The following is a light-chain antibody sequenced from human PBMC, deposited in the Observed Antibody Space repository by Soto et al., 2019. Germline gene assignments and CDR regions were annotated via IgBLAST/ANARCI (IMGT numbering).Light chain of an antibody. CDR3: QQYNNWHPIT. CDR1: QSVSSN. J-gene: IGKJ5*01. Sequence: EIVITQSPATLSVSPGERATLTCRASQSVSSNLAWYQQKPGQAPRLLIYGASTRATGIPARFSGSGSGTEFTLTISSLQSEDFAAYYCQQYNNWHPITFGQGTRLEIK. CDR2: GAS. V-gene: IGKV3-15*01.